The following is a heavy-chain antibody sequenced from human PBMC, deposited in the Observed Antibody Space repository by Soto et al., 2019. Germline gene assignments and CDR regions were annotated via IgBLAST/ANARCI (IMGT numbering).Heavy chain of an antibody. CDR3: AREVAAGMDV. Sequence: PSETLSLTCAVSGYSISSGYYWGWIRQPPGEGLEWIGSIYHSGSTYYNPSLKSRVTISVDTSKNQFSLKLSSVTAADTAVYYCAREVAAGMDVWGQGTTVTVSS. CDR1: GYSISSGYY. V-gene: IGHV4-38-2*02. D-gene: IGHD6-13*01. J-gene: IGHJ6*02. CDR2: IYHSGST.